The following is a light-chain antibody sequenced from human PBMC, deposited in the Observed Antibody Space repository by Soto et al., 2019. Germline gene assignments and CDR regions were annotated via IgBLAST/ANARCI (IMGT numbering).Light chain of an antibody. CDR2: GVT. CDR3: CSYAGSNTYV. Sequence: LTQPASVSGSPGQSITISCTGTSSVVGSYNLVSWYQQHPGKAPKFMIYGVTKRPSGVSNRFSGSKSGNTASLTISGLQAEDEADYYCCSYAGSNTYVFGTGTKVTVL. V-gene: IGLV2-23*02. CDR1: SSVVGSYNL. J-gene: IGLJ1*01.